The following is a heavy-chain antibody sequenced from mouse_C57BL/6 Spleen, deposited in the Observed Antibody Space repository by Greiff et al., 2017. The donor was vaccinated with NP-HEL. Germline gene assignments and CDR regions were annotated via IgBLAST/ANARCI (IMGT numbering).Heavy chain of an antibody. CDR2: IWSGGST. Sequence: QVQLQQSGPGLVQPSQSLSITCTVSGFSLTSYGVHWVRQSPGKGLEWLGVIWSGGSTDYNAAFISRLSISKDNSKSQVFFKMNSLQADDTAIYYCARVRGDYYGSSLYAMDYWGQGTSVTVSS. CDR1: GFSLTSYG. V-gene: IGHV2-2*01. J-gene: IGHJ4*01. CDR3: ARVRGDYYGSSLYAMDY. D-gene: IGHD1-1*01.